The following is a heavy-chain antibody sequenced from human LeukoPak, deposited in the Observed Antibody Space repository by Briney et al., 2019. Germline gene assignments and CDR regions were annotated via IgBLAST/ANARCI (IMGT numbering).Heavy chain of an antibody. J-gene: IGHJ3*02. CDR1: GFAFSSYG. CDR2: ILYDGSNK. D-gene: IGHD3-22*01. CDR3: AKTYYYDSSGYFSAFDI. Sequence: GALSLSCAASGFAFSSYGMHWVRPAPGKGLEWVAFILYDGSNKYYADSVKGRFTISRDNSKNTLYLQMNSLRAEDTAVYYCAKTYYYDSSGYFSAFDIWGQGTMVTVSS. V-gene: IGHV3-30*02.